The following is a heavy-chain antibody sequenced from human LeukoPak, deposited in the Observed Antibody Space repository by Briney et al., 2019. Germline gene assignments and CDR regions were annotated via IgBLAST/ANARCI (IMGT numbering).Heavy chain of an antibody. D-gene: IGHD3-3*01. J-gene: IGHJ4*02. V-gene: IGHV3-49*04. CDR2: IRSKAYGGTT. CDR3: TRVWDDFWSGYNY. CDR1: GFTFGDYA. Sequence: GGSLRLSCTASGFTFGDYAMSWVRQAPGKGLEWVGFIRSKAYGGTTEYAASVKGRFTISRDDSKSIAYLQMNSLKTEDTAVYYCTRVWDDFWSGYNYWGQGTLVTVSS.